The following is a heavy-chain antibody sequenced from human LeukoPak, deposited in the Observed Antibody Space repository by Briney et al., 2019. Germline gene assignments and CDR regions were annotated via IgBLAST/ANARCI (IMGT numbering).Heavy chain of an antibody. CDR1: GYTFTSYG. D-gene: IGHD2-15*01. Sequence: ASVKVSCKASGYTFTSYGISWVRQAPGQGFEWMGWISAYNGNTNYAQKLQGRVTMTTDTSTSTAYMELRSLRSDDTAVYYCARGLVCSGGSCYGIIDYWGQGTLVTVSS. CDR3: ARGLVCSGGSCYGIIDY. CDR2: ISAYNGNT. J-gene: IGHJ4*02. V-gene: IGHV1-18*04.